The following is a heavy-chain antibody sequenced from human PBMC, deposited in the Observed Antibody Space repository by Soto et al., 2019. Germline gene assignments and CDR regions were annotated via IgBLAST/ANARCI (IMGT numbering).Heavy chain of an antibody. CDR1: GDSISSASYY. V-gene: IGHV4-31*03. D-gene: IGHD2-15*01. Sequence: QVQLQESGPGLVKPSQTLSLTCTVAGDSISSASYYWTWIRQRPGKVLEYIGYIYYSGSTYYNPSLKSRLTISIDTSKNQFSLKLSSVTAADTAVYYCARNRLGSTVTPFDYWGQGTLVTVSS. CDR2: IYYSGST. J-gene: IGHJ4*02. CDR3: ARNRLGSTVTPFDY.